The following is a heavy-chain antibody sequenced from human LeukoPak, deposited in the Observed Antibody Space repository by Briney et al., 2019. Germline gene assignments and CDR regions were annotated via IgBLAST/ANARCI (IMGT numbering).Heavy chain of an antibody. CDR3: AGPMGPTAIFGFDY. V-gene: IGHV3-21*01. CDR2: ISSSSSYI. CDR1: GFTFGSYS. D-gene: IGHD2-2*01. J-gene: IGHJ4*02. Sequence: PGGSLRLSCAASGFTFGSYSMNWVRQAPGKGLEWVSSISSSSSYIYYADSVKGRFTISRDNAKKSLYLQMNSLRAEDTAVCYCAGPMGPTAIFGFDYWGQGILVTVSS.